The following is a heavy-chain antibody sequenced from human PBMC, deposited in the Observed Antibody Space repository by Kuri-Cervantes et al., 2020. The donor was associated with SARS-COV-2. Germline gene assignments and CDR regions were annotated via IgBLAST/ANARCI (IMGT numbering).Heavy chain of an antibody. D-gene: IGHD2-8*01. V-gene: IGHV3-13*05. CDR2: IGTAGDP. Sequence: GESLKISCAASGFTFSSYDMHWVRQATGKGLEWVSAIGTAGDPYYPGSVKGRFTISRENAKNSLYLQMNSLRAGDTAVYYCARGDCTNNSCYGSSYYRDAFDIWGQGTKVTVSS. J-gene: IGHJ3*02. CDR3: ARGDCTNNSCYGSSYYRDAFDI. CDR1: GFTFSSYD.